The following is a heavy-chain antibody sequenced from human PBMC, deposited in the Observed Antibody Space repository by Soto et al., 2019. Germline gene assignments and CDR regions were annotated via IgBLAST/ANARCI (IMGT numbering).Heavy chain of an antibody. CDR2: ISYDGSNK. CDR3: VKGPDYSDSSGYDAFDI. J-gene: IGHJ3*02. V-gene: IGHV3-30*18. D-gene: IGHD3-22*01. CDR1: GFTFSSYG. Sequence: QVQLVESGGGVVQPGRSLRLSCAASGFTFSSYGMHWVRQAPGKGLEWVTIISYDGSNKYYADSVKGRFTISRDNSKNTLYLQMNSLRAKDTAVYYCVKGPDYSDSSGYDAFDIWGQGTMVTVSS.